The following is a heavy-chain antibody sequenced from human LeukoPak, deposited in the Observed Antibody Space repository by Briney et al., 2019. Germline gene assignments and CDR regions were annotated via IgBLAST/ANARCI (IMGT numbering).Heavy chain of an antibody. CDR3: ARDQRAGTTY. V-gene: IGHV4-59*12. Sequence: SETLSLTCTVSGGSISSYYWSWIRQPPGKGLEWIGYIYHSGSTYYNPSLKSRVTISVDRSKNQFSLKLSSVTAADTAVYYCARDQRAGTTYWGQGTLVTVSS. D-gene: IGHD1-1*01. J-gene: IGHJ4*02. CDR1: GGSISSYY. CDR2: IYHSGST.